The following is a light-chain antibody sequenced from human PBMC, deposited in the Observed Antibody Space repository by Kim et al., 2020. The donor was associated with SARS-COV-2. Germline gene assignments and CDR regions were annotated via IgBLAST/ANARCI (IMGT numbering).Light chain of an antibody. CDR2: GAS. CDR1: QSVNSN. V-gene: IGKV3-15*01. CDR3: QQYDNWPPYT. Sequence: EIVMTQSPATLSLSPGERATLSCRASQSVNSNLAWYQQQPGQPPRLLIYGASTRATDIPDRFSGSGSGTEFTLIISNLHSEDIAVYYCQQYDNWPPYTFGQGTKLEI. J-gene: IGKJ2*01.